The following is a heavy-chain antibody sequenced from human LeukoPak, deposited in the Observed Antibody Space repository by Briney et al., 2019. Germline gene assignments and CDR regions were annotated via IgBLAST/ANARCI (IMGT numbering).Heavy chain of an antibody. J-gene: IGHJ6*03. D-gene: IGHD3-10*01. CDR3: ARGRSSMVRGYYYYYMDV. CDR2: IYYSGST. CDR1: GGSISSYY. V-gene: IGHV4-59*01. Sequence: SETLSLTCTISGGSISSYYWSWIRQPPGKGLEWIGYIYYSGSTNYNPSLKSRVTISVDTSKNQFSLKLSSVTAADTAVYYCARGRSSMVRGYYYYYMDVWGKGTTVTISS.